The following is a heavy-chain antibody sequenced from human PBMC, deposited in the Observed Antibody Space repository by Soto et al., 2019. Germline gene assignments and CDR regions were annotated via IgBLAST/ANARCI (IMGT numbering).Heavy chain of an antibody. Sequence: PSETLSLTCTVSGGSISSYYWIWIRQPPGKGLEWIGYIYYSGSTNYNPSLKSRVTISVDTSKNQFSLKLSSVTAADTAVYYCARNLQDYYYYMEVWGKGTTVTVSS. V-gene: IGHV4-59*01. CDR1: GGSISSYY. CDR2: IYYSGST. J-gene: IGHJ6*03. CDR3: ARNLQDYYYYMEV.